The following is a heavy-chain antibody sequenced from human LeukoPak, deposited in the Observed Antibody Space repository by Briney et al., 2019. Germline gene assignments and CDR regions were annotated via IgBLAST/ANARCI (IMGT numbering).Heavy chain of an antibody. Sequence: GPLRLSCAASGFTFSNYWMSWVRQAPGKGLEWIASMYHGGSTFYNPSLRSRVTISIDTPKNQFSLKLSSVTAADTTVYYCARVMTTATTWAFDVWGQGTMVTVSS. J-gene: IGHJ3*01. V-gene: IGHV4-38-2*01. CDR3: ARVMTTATTWAFDV. CDR2: MYHGGST. D-gene: IGHD4-17*01. CDR1: GFTFSNYW.